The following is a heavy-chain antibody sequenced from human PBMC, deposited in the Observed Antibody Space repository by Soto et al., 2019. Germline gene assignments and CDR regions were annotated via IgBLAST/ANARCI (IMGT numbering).Heavy chain of an antibody. J-gene: IGHJ5*02. CDR1: GGSISSYY. CDR3: ARGGYDYIWGSYQGNWFDP. V-gene: IGHV4-59*01. CDR2: IYYSGST. D-gene: IGHD3-16*02. Sequence: SETLSLTCTVSGGSISSYYWSWIRQPPGKGLEWIGYIYYSGSTNYNPSLKSRVTISVDTSKNQFSLKLSSVTAADTAVYYCARGGYDYIWGSYQGNWFDPWGQGTLVTVS.